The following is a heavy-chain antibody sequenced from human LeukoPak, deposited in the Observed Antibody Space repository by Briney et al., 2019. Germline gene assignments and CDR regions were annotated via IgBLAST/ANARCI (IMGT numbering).Heavy chain of an antibody. Sequence: SVKVSCTASGFTFATSAVQWVRQARGQRLEWIGWIVVGSGNTNYAQKFQERVTITRDISTSTAYMELSSLRSEDTGVYYCAATLTVTTGSTYYGMDVWGQGTTVTVSS. CDR2: IVVGSGNT. CDR3: AATLTVTTGSTYYGMDV. J-gene: IGHJ6*02. D-gene: IGHD4-17*01. CDR1: GFTFATSA. V-gene: IGHV1-58*01.